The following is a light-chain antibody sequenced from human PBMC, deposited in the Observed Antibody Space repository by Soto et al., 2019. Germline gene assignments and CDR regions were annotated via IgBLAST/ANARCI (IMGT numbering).Light chain of an antibody. CDR2: EVT. CDR1: SSDVGGYNY. Sequence: QSALTQPASVSGSPGQSITISCTGTSSDVGGYNYVSWYQQHPGKAPKLMIYEVTNRPSGVSSRFSGSKSGNTASLTISGLQAEDEADYYCSSYTSSSTLCVFGGGTKLTVL. CDR3: SSYTSSSTLCV. V-gene: IGLV2-14*01. J-gene: IGLJ3*02.